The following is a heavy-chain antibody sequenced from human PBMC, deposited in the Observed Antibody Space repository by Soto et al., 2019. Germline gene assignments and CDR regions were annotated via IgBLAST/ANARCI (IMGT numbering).Heavy chain of an antibody. CDR3: AADQLAAGTGDY. CDR2: ISSSSSYI. Sequence: PGGSLRLSCAASGFAFNLYDMHWVRQAPGKGLEWVSSISSSSSYIYYADSVKGRFTISRDNAKNSLYLQMNSLRAEDTAVYYCAADQLAAGTGDYWGQGTLVTVSS. J-gene: IGHJ4*02. D-gene: IGHD6-13*01. CDR1: GFAFNLYD. V-gene: IGHV3-21*01.